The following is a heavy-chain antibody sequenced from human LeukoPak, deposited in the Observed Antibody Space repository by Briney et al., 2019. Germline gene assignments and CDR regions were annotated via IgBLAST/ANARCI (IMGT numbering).Heavy chain of an antibody. CDR3: ARLLTYYYDSSGYYWAFDI. CDR1: GYTFTSND. J-gene: IGHJ3*02. D-gene: IGHD3-22*01. Sequence: ASVKVSCKASGYTFTSNDINWVRQATGQGLEWMGWMNPNSGNTGYAQKFQGRVTMTRNTSISTAYMELSSLRSEDTAVYYCARLLTYYYDSSGYYWAFDIWGQGTMVTVSS. CDR2: MNPNSGNT. V-gene: IGHV1-8*01.